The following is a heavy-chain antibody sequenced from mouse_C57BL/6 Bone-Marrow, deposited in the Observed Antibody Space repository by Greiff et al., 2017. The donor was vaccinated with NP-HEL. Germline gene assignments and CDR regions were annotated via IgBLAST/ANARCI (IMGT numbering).Heavy chain of an antibody. D-gene: IGHD1-1*01. CDR3: ARSYYEGFAY. CDR2: IYPRSGNT. Sequence: HVQPQQSGAALALPFSSFPLSFPSSFSPFTISFIIFFHPITLHCLEWIGEIYPRSGNTYYNEKFKGKATLTADKSSSTAYMELRSLTSEDSAVYFCARSYYEGFAYWGQGTLVTVSA. CDR1: FSPFTISF. J-gene: IGHJ3*01. V-gene: IGHV1-81*01.